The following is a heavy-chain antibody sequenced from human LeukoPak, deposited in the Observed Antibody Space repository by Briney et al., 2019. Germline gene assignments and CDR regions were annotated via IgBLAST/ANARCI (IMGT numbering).Heavy chain of an antibody. D-gene: IGHD3-22*01. V-gene: IGHV3-23*01. J-gene: IGHJ4*02. CDR1: GFTFSSYA. Sequence: GGSLRLSCAASGFTFSSYAMSWVRQAPGKGLEWVSAISGSGGSTYYADSVKGRFTISRDNSKNTLYLQMNSLRAEDTAVYYCARDFYDSSAIDYWGQGTLVTVSS. CDR3: ARDFYDSSAIDY. CDR2: ISGSGGST.